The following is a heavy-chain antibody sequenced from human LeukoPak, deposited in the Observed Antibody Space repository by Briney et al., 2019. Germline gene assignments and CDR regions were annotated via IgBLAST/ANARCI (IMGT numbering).Heavy chain of an antibody. CDR3: AKGSSDWSGPTGVFDY. CDR1: GFIFSNYA. J-gene: IGHJ4*02. V-gene: IGHV3-23*01. CDR2: ISGNGGST. Sequence: QSGGSLRLSCAASGFIFSNYAMSWVRQAPGKGPEWVSAISGNGGSTYHADSVKGRFTISRDNSKNTLYLQMNSLRVEDTAVYYCAKGSSDWSGPTGVFDYWGQGTLVTGSS. D-gene: IGHD1-1*01.